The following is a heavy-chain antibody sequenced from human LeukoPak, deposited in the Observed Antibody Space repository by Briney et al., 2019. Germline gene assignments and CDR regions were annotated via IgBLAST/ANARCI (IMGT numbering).Heavy chain of an antibody. J-gene: IGHJ3*02. D-gene: IGHD6-19*01. Sequence: ASVKVSCKASGYTFTGYYMHWVRQAPGQALEWMGRINPNSGCTNYAQKFQGRVTMTRDTSISTAYMELSRLRSDDTAVYYCARPAGYSSGYDAFDIWLQGTMVTVSS. CDR3: ARPAGYSSGYDAFDI. CDR2: INPNSGCT. V-gene: IGHV1-2*06. CDR1: GYTFTGYY.